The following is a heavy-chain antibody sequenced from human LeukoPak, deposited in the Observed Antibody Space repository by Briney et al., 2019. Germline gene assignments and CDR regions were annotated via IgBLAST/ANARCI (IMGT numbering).Heavy chain of an antibody. CDR1: GYSFTSYW. CDR2: IYPGDSDT. Sequence: GESLKISCKGSGYSFTSYWIGWVRQMPGKGLEWMGIIYPGDSDTRYSPSFQGQVTISAGKSISTAYLQWSSLKASDTAMYYCARQSEVEYSSSLNWFDPWGQGTLVTVSS. CDR3: ARQSEVEYSSSLNWFDP. D-gene: IGHD6-13*01. J-gene: IGHJ5*02. V-gene: IGHV5-51*01.